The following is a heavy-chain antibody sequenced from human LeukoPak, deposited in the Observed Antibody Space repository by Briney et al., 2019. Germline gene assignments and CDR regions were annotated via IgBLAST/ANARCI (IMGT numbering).Heavy chain of an antibody. CDR1: GFTFSNYW. Sequence: PGGSLRLSCAASGFTFSNYWMSWVRQAPGRGLEWVANIKQDGGEIYYVDSVKGRFIISRDNAKNSLYLQMNSLRAEDTAVYYCARDSRPASIYYDSSGYYCSWGQGTLVTVSS. V-gene: IGHV3-7*03. CDR2: IKQDGGEI. D-gene: IGHD3-22*01. J-gene: IGHJ4*02. CDR3: ARDSRPASIYYDSSGYYCS.